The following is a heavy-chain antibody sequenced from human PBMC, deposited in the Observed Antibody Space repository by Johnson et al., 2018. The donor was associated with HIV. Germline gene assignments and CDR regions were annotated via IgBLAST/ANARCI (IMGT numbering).Heavy chain of an antibody. CDR3: AILSSSLLVAFDS. Sequence: QMQLVESGGGVVQPGRSLRLSCAASGFTFSSYGMHWVRQAPGKGLEWVSAISGSGGSTYYADSVKGRFTISRDNSKNTLYLQMNILRAEDTAVYYCAILSSSLLVAFDSWCQGTMVTVSS. V-gene: IGHV3-NL1*01. D-gene: IGHD6-13*01. CDR1: GFTFSSYG. J-gene: IGHJ3*02. CDR2: ISGSGGST.